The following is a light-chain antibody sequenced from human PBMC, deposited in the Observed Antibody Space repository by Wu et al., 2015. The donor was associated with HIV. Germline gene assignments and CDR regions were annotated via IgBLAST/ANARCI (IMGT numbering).Light chain of an antibody. J-gene: IGKJ2*01. V-gene: IGKV3-15*01. Sequence: EIVMTQSPATLSVSPGERATLSCRASQSVSSNLAWYQQKPGQAPRLLIYGASTRATGIPARFSGSGSGTDFTLTISSLQPEDFATYYCQQSSIPPYTFGQGTKLDIK. CDR2: GAS. CDR1: QSVSSN. CDR3: QQSSIPPYT.